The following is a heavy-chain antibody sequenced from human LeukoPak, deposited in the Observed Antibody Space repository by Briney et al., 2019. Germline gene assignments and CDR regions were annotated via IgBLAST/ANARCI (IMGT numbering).Heavy chain of an antibody. V-gene: IGHV1-46*01. CDR3: ARINYGDYYYFDY. CDR2: INPSGGST. J-gene: IGHJ4*02. Sequence: GASVKVSCKASGGTFGSYAISWVRQAPGQGLEWMGIINPSGGSTSYAQKFQGRVTMTRDTSTSTVYMELSSLRSEDTAVYYCARINYGDYYYFDYWGQGTLVTVSS. D-gene: IGHD4-17*01. CDR1: GGTFGSYA.